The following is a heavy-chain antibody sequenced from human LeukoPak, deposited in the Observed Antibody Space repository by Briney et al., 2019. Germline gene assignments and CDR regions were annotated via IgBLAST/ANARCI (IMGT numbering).Heavy chain of an antibody. V-gene: IGHV3-21*01. J-gene: IGHJ4*02. CDR3: ARDFDSSGSFDY. CDR1: GFTFSSYS. CDR2: ISSSSYI. D-gene: IGHD3-22*01. Sequence: GGSLRLSCAASGFTFSSYSMNWVRQAPGKGLEWVSSISSSSYIYYADSVKGRFTISRDNAKNSLYLQMNSLRAEDTAVYYCARDFDSSGSFDYWGQGTLVTVSS.